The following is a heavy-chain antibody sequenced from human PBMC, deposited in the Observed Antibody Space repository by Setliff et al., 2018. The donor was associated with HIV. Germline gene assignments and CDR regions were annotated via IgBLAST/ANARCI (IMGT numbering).Heavy chain of an antibody. CDR3: ARLPGYCIGDSCSGYYTFDV. V-gene: IGHV4-39*01. CDR2: INYSGNT. D-gene: IGHD2-15*01. Sequence: PSETLSLTCIVSGDSISSTNYYWGWIRQPPGKGLECIGTINYSGNTSHNPSLESRLSISVDTSNNQSSLKLRSVTAADTALYYCARLPGYCIGDSCSGYYTFDVWGQGTVVTVSS. J-gene: IGHJ3*01. CDR1: GDSISSTNYY.